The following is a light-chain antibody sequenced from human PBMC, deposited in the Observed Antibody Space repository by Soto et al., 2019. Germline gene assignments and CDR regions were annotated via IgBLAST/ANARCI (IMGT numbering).Light chain of an antibody. CDR3: QQHHSLWT. V-gene: IGKV1-5*03. J-gene: IGKJ1*01. CDR1: QSISNW. Sequence: DIQMTQSPSTLSASVGDRVTIACRASQSISNWLAWYQQRPGKAPKLLIYKASNLESGVPSRFSGSGSGTEFTLIISSLQPDDFATYYCQQHHSLWTFGQGTKVDI. CDR2: KAS.